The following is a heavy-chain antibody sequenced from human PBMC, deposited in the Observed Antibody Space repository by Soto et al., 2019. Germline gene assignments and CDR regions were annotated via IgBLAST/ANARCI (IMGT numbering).Heavy chain of an antibody. D-gene: IGHD4-17*01. CDR2: IYYSGST. J-gene: IGHJ4*02. CDR1: GGSISSSSYY. V-gene: IGHV4-39*01. CDR3: ARHTWVYDYGDYFDY. Sequence: SETLSLTCTVSGGSISSSSYYWGWIRQPPGKGLEWIGSIYYSGSTYYNPSLKSRVTISVDTSKNQFSLKLSSVTAADTAVYYCARHTWVYDYGDYFDYWGQGTLVTVS.